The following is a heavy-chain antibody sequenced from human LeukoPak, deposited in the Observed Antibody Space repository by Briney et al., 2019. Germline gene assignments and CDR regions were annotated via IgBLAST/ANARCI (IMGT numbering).Heavy chain of an antibody. V-gene: IGHV4-61*02. D-gene: IGHD3-22*01. J-gene: IGHJ5*02. Sequence: SETLSLTCTVSGGSIGSGSYYWSWIRQPAGKGLEWIGRIYTSGSTNYNPSLKSRVTISVDTSKNQFSLKLSSVTAADTAVYYCARDKGHYYDSSGYWGNWFDPWGQGTLVTVSS. CDR3: ARDKGHYYDSSGYWGNWFDP. CDR1: GGSIGSGSYY. CDR2: IYTSGST.